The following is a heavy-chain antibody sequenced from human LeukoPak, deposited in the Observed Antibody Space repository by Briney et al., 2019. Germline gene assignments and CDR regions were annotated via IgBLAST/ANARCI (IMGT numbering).Heavy chain of an antibody. CDR3: ARDNAVAGDHFDY. CDR2: ISGSGGST. J-gene: IGHJ4*02. Sequence: GGSLRLSCAASGFTFSSYAMSWVRQAPGKGLEWVSAISGSGGSTYYADSVKGRFTISRDNSKNTLYLQMNSLRAEDTAVYYCARDNAVAGDHFDYWGQGTLVTVSS. V-gene: IGHV3-23*01. D-gene: IGHD6-19*01. CDR1: GFTFSSYA.